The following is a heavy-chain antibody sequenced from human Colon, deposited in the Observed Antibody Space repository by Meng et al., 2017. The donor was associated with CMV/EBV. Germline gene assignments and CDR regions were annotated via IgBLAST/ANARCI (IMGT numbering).Heavy chain of an antibody. CDR1: GLTFSSYA. CDR2: ISYDGSKK. V-gene: IGHV3-30*03. J-gene: IGHJ4*02. D-gene: IGHD3/OR15-3a*01. CDR3: ARDKGTGAFDY. Sequence: GESLKISCAASGLTFSSYAMHWVRQAPGKGLEWVAFISYDGSKKKYADSVTGRFTISRDTPKDTLYLEVNSLKTDDTAIYYCARDKGTGAFDYWGQGSLVTVSS.